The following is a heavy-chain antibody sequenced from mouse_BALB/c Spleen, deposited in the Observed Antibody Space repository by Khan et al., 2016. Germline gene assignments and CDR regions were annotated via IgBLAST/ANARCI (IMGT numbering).Heavy chain of an antibody. CDR2: ISYSGST. D-gene: IGHD3-3*01. Sequence: EVQLQESGPGLVKPSQSLSLTCTVTGYSITSDYAWNWIRQFPGNKLEWMGYISYSGSTSYNPSLKSRISITRDTSKNQFFLHLNSVTTEDTATYYCARGGLDYWGQGTTLTVSS. J-gene: IGHJ2*01. CDR1: GYSITSDYA. V-gene: IGHV3-2*02. CDR3: ARGGLDY.